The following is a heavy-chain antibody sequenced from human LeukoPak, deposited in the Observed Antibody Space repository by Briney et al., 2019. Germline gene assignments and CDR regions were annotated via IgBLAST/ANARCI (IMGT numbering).Heavy chain of an antibody. D-gene: IGHD1-26*01. V-gene: IGHV3-30-3*01. Sequence: PGGSLRLSCAASGFTFSSYAMHWVRQAPGKGLEWVAVISYDGSNKYYADSVKGRFTISRDNSKNTLYLQMNSLRAEDTAVYYCAREGRAGQFDYWGQGTLVTVSS. CDR1: GFTFSSYA. J-gene: IGHJ4*02. CDR2: ISYDGSNK. CDR3: AREGRAGQFDY.